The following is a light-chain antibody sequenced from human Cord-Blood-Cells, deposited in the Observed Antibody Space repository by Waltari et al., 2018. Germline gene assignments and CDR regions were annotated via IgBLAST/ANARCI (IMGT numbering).Light chain of an antibody. CDR1: SLRSYY. CDR2: GKN. Sequence: SSELTQDPAVSVALGQTVRITCQGDSLRSYYASWDQQKPGQAPVLVISGKNNRPSGIPDRFSGSSSGNTASLTITGAQVEDEADYYCNSRDSSGNHLVFGGGTKLTVL. CDR3: NSRDSSGNHLV. J-gene: IGLJ3*02. V-gene: IGLV3-19*01.